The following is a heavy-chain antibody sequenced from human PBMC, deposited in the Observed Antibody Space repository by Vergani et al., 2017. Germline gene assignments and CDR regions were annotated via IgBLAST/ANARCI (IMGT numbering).Heavy chain of an antibody. J-gene: IGHJ5*02. V-gene: IGHV1-69*04. CDR1: GGTFSSYA. CDR3: AGGAPQSNGWPNWFDP. D-gene: IGHD6-19*01. CDR2: IIPILGIA. Sequence: QVQLVQSGAEVKKPGSSVKVSCKASGGTFSSYAISWVRQAPGQGLEWMGRIIPILGIANYAQKFQGRVTLTADKSTSTAYMELSSLRFEDTAVYYCAGGAPQSNGWPNWFDPWGQGILVTVSS.